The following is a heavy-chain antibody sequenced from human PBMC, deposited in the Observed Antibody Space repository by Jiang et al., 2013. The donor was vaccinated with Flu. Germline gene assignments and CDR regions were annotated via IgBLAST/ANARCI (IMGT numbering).Heavy chain of an antibody. V-gene: IGHV5-51*03. CDR3: ARGHGGYVGVNNWFDS. CDR2: IYPGDSDT. CDR1: GYKFSNYW. J-gene: IGHJ5*01. D-gene: IGHD5-12*01. Sequence: GDSLKISCKGFGYKFSNYWIAWVRQMPGRGLEWMGYIYPGDSDTTYSPSFEGQITFSADKSINTAFLQWNSLKASDTAMYYCARGHGGYVGVNNWFDSWGQGTLVTVSS.